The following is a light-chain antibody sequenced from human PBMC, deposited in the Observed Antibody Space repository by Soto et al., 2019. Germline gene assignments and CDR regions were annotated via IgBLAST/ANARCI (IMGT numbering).Light chain of an antibody. Sequence: EIVLTQSPAALSLSPGERATLSCMASQSVGNNLAWYQQKPGQAPGLLIYEASTRATGIPARFSGSGSGTDFTLTISSLQPEDVAAYYCQKYNSAPLTFGGGTKVDI. CDR2: EAS. CDR3: QKYNSAPLT. CDR1: QSVGNN. V-gene: IGKV3-11*01. J-gene: IGKJ4*01.